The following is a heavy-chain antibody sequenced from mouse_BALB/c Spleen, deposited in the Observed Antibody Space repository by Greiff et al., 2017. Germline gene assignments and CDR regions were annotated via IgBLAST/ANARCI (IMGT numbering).Heavy chain of an antibody. CDR2: ISYSGST. Sequence: EVKLVESGPGLVKPSQSLSLTCTVTGYSITSDYAWNWIRQFPGNKLEWMGYISYSGSTSYNPSLKSRISITRDTSKNQFFLQLNSVTTEDTATYYCARWGGYLDYWGQGTTLTVSS. CDR1: GYSITSDYA. J-gene: IGHJ2*01. CDR3: ARWGGYLDY. V-gene: IGHV3-2*02.